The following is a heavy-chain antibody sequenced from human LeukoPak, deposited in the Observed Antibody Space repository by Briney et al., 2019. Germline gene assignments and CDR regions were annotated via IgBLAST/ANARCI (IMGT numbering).Heavy chain of an antibody. D-gene: IGHD3-22*01. J-gene: IGHJ6*03. CDR3: AKRGYDYYDSSGYFYYYYMDV. V-gene: IGHV3-23*01. CDR2: ISGSGGST. CDR1: GFTFSSYS. Sequence: PGGSLRLSCAASGFTFSSYSMNWVRQAPGKGLEWVSAISGSGGSTYYADSVKGRFTISRDNSKNTLYLQMNSLRAEDTAVYYCAKRGYDYYDSSGYFYYYYMDVWGKGTTVTISS.